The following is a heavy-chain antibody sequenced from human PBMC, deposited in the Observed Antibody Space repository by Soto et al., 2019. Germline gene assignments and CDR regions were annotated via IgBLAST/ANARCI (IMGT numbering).Heavy chain of an antibody. V-gene: IGHV3-23*01. CDR1: GFTVSTYT. CDR3: ARDRQRDRIWTFDY. J-gene: IGHJ4*02. Sequence: GGSLRLSCSASGFTVSTYTMGWVRLAPGKGLEWVSTIFSGGVGTQYADSVTGRFSISRDNSKNIVFLQMNSLGVDDTAVYYCARDRQRDRIWTFDYCGRGILVTVSS. D-gene: IGHD1-1*01. CDR2: IFSGGVGT.